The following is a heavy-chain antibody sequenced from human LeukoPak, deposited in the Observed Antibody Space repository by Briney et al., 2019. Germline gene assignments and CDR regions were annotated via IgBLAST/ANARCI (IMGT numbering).Heavy chain of an antibody. CDR3: AKAEEMATSGRLDY. D-gene: IGHD5-24*01. CDR2: ISYDGSNK. J-gene: IGHJ4*02. Sequence: GGSLRLSCAASGFTFSSYGMHWVRQAPGKGLEWVAVISYDGSNKYYADSVKGRFTISRDNSKNTLYLQMNSLRAEDTAVYYCAKAEEMATSGRLDYWGQGTLVTISS. V-gene: IGHV3-30*18. CDR1: GFTFSSYG.